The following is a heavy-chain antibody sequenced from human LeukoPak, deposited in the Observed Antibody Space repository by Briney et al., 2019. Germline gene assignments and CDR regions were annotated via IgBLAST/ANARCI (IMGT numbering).Heavy chain of an antibody. CDR2: FNPILQTT. CDR1: GDTFGTYA. D-gene: IGHD5-18*01. J-gene: IGHJ6*03. V-gene: IGHV1-69*06. CDR3: ARVGKDSPMVGGGYIHYYYYMDV. Sequence: GASVKVSCEAAGDTFGTYAVTWVRQAPGQGLEWMGWFNPILQTTRYARQFQGRVSIIADTSTNRAFLELSSLRFDDTAVYYCARVGKDSPMVGGGYIHYYYYMDVWGEGTTVTVSS.